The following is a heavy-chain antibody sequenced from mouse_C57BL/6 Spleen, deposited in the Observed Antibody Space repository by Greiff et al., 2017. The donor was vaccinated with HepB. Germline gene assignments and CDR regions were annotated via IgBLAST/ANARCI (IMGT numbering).Heavy chain of an antibody. CDR2: ISSGSSTI. J-gene: IGHJ2*01. D-gene: IGHD4-1*01. CDR1: GFTFSDYG. CDR3: ARNWDGYYFDY. Sequence: DVMLVESGGGLVKPGGSLKLSCAASGFTFSDYGMHWVRQAPEKGLEWVAYISSGSSTIYYADTVKGRFTISRDNAKNTLFLQMTSLRSEDTAMYYCARNWDGYYFDYWGQGTTLTVSS. V-gene: IGHV5-17*01.